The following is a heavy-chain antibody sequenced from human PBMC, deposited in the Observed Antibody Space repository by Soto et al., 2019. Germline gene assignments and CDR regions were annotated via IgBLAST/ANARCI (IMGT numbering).Heavy chain of an antibody. J-gene: IGHJ4*02. V-gene: IGHV4-39*01. CDR1: GGSISSSSYY. CDR2: IYYSGST. D-gene: IGHD3-10*01. Sequence: SETLSLTCTVSGGSISSSSYYWGWIRQPPGKGLEWIGSIYYSGSTYYNPSLKSRVTISVDTSKNQFSLKLSSVTAADTAVYYCASMVRGVIIMGDFDYWGQGTLVTVSS. CDR3: ASMVRGVIIMGDFDY.